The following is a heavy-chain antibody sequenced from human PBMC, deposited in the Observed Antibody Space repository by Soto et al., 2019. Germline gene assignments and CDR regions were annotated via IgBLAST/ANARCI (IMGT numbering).Heavy chain of an antibody. CDR3: ARGGVSTRTFDY. J-gene: IGHJ4*02. D-gene: IGHD3-3*01. CDR1: GYNFAGYW. V-gene: IGHV5-51*01. Sequence: PGESLKIACKGSGYNFAGYWIAWVRQMPGKGLELMGIIYPSDSDTRYRPSFQGQVTISADKSISSAYLQWSSLRASDTAMYYCARGGVSTRTFDYWGQGTPVTVSS. CDR2: IYPSDSDT.